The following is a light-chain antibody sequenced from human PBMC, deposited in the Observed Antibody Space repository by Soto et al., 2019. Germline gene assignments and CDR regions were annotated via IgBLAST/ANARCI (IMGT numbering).Light chain of an antibody. V-gene: IGLV2-14*01. CDR1: SSDVGDYNY. CDR2: EVS. CDR3: SSYTSSNTWV. Sequence: QSALTQPASVSGSPGQSITISCNGTSSDVGDYNYVSWYQQHPGKAPKLMIYEVSNRPSGVSNRFSGSKSGNTASLTISGLQAEDEADYYCSSYTSSNTWVFGGGTKLTVL. J-gene: IGLJ3*02.